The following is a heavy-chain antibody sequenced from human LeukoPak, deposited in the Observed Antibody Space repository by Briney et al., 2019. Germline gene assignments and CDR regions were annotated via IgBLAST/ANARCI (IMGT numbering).Heavy chain of an antibody. CDR3: ARGSCTGGSCYGSYNWFDP. J-gene: IGHJ5*02. V-gene: IGHV1-2*02. D-gene: IGHD2-15*01. CDR1: GYTFSGYY. Sequence: GASVKVSCKASGYTFSGYYMHWVRQAPGQGLEWMGWISAYNGNTNYAQKFQGRVTMTRDTSIITAYMELGRLRSDDTAVYYCARGSCTGGSCYGSYNWFDPWGQGTLVTVSS. CDR2: ISAYNGNT.